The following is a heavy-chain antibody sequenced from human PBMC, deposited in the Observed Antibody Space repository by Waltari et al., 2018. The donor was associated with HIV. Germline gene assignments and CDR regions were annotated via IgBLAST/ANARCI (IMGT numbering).Heavy chain of an antibody. Sequence: EVQLVESGGGLVQPGGSLRLSCAASGFTFSSYSMNWVSYISSSSSTIYYADSVKGRFTISRDNAKNSLYLQMNSLRDEDTAVYYCARSEPYYYDSSGYYPEGAFDIWGQGTMVTVSS. CDR1: GFTFSSYS. J-gene: IGHJ3*02. D-gene: IGHD3-22*01. CDR3: ARSEPYYYDSSGYYPEGAFDI. V-gene: IGHV3-48*02. CDR2: ISSSSSTI.